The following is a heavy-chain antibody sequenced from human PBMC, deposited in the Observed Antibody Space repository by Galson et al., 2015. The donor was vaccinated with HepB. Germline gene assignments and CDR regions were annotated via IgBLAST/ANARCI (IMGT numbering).Heavy chain of an antibody. CDR3: APTRATVTPSLFEY. Sequence: SLRLSCAASGFTFSSYAMSWVRQAPGKGLEWVSAISGSGGSTYFADSVQGRFTISRDNSKNTLYLQMNSLRAEGTAVYYCAPTRATVTPSLFEYCGQGTLLTVSS. D-gene: IGHD4-17*01. CDR2: ISGSGGST. V-gene: IGHV3-23*01. J-gene: IGHJ4*02. CDR1: GFTFSSYA.